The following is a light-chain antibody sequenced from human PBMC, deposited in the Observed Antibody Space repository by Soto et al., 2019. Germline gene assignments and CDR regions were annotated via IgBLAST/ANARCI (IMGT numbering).Light chain of an antibody. Sequence: QSALTQPPSVSGAPGQRVTISCTGGSSNIGSGYDVHWYQQLPGTAPKLLIYGNINRPSGVPDRFSASKSGTSASLAITGLQAEDEADYYCQSYDSSLSGSWVFGTGTKLTVL. V-gene: IGLV1-40*01. CDR1: SSNIGSGYD. J-gene: IGLJ1*01. CDR3: QSYDSSLSGSWV. CDR2: GNI.